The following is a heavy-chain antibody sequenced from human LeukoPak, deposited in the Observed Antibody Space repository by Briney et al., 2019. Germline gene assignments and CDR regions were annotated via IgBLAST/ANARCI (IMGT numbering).Heavy chain of an antibody. V-gene: IGHV1-24*01. CDR2: FDPEDGET. J-gene: IGHJ4*02. CDR1: GYTLTELS. Sequence: ASVKVSCKVSGYTLTELSMHWVPQAPGKRLEWMGGFDPEDGETIYAQKFQGRVTMTEDTSTDTAYMELSSLRSEDTAVYYCATVGGLYSGYDYWGQGTLVTVSS. D-gene: IGHD5-12*01. CDR3: ATVGGLYSGYDY.